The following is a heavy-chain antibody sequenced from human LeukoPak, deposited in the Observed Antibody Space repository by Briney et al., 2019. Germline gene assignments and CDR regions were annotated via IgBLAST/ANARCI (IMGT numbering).Heavy chain of an antibody. Sequence: GASVKVSCKASGYTSTSYDINWVRQATGQGLEWMGWMYPNSGNTGYAQKFHGRVTITRNTPISTAYMELSSLRSEDTAVYYCARDYGDYHFDYWGQGTLVTVSS. J-gene: IGHJ4*02. CDR3: ARDYGDYHFDY. CDR2: MYPNSGNT. D-gene: IGHD4-17*01. V-gene: IGHV1-8*03. CDR1: GYTSTSYD.